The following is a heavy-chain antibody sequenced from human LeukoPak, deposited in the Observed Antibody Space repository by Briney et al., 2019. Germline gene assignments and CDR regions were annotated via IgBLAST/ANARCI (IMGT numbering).Heavy chain of an antibody. CDR1: GYSISSGYY. CDR3: AREGEYYYDSSGYYGY. D-gene: IGHD3-22*01. Sequence: SVTLSLTCTVSGYSISSGYYWGWIRQPPGKGLEWIGSIYHSGSTYYNPSLKSRVTISVDTSKNQFSLKLSSVTAADTAVYYCAREGEYYYDSSGYYGYWGQGTLVTVSS. CDR2: IYHSGST. V-gene: IGHV4-38-2*02. J-gene: IGHJ4*02.